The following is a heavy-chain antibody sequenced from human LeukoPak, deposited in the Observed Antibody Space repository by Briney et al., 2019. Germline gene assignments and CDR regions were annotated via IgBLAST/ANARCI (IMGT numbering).Heavy chain of an antibody. V-gene: IGHV1-2*02. J-gene: IGHJ3*02. CDR1: GYTFTGYY. Sequence: WASVTVSCKASGYTFTGYYMHWVRQAPGQGLEWMGWINPNSGGTNYAQKFQGRVTMTRDTSISTAYMELSRLRSEDTAVYYCARVGKVRGNNAFDIWGQGTMVTVS. CDR2: INPNSGGT. D-gene: IGHD3-10*01. CDR3: ARVGKVRGNNAFDI.